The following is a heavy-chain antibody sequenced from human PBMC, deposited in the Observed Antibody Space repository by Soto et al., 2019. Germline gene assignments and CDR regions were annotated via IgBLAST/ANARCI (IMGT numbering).Heavy chain of an antibody. CDR2: IYWDDDK. D-gene: IGHD6-13*01. CDR3: AHAGNKAPAGFYFDF. CDR1: GFSLSTSGVH. V-gene: IGHV2-5*02. J-gene: IGHJ4*02. Sequence: QITLKESGPTLVKPTQTLTLTCTFSGFSLSTSGVHVGWIRQPPGKALEWLALIYWDDDKRYSPYLKSRLTITQDTSKNQVVLTMTNMDPVDTATYYCAHAGNKAPAGFYFDFWGQGALVTVSS.